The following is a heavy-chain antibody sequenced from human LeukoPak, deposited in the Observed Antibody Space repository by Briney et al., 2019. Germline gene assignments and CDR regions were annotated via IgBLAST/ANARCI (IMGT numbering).Heavy chain of an antibody. CDR3: ARGATSLSYFDS. V-gene: IGHV4-59*01. D-gene: IGHD2/OR15-2a*01. CDR1: GGSISTYC. J-gene: IGHJ4*02. CDR2: IYYSGST. Sequence: SETLSLTCTVPGGSISTYCWSWIRQPPGKGLEWIGYIYYSGSTNYNPSLKSRVTISVDTSKNQFSLKLSSVTAADTAVYYCARGATSLSYFDSRGQGTLVTVSS.